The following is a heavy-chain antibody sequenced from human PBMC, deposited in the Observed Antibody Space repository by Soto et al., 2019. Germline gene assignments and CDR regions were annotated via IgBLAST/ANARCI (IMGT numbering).Heavy chain of an antibody. CDR3: ARQGASDYDFWSGYSYYYGMDV. D-gene: IGHD3-3*01. V-gene: IGHV5-51*01. CDR2: IYPGDSDT. Sequence: PGESLKISCKGSGYSFTSYWIGWVRQMPGKGLEWMGIIYPGDSDTRYSPSFQGQVTISADKSISTAYLQWSSLKASDTAMYYCARQGASDYDFWSGYSYYYGMDVWGQGTTVTV. J-gene: IGHJ6*02. CDR1: GYSFTSYW.